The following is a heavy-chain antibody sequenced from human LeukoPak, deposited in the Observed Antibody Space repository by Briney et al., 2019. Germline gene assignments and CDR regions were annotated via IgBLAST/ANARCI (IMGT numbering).Heavy chain of an antibody. Sequence: SETLSLTCTVSGGSISSSSYYWGWIRQPPGKGLEWIGSICYSGSTYYNPSLKSRVTMSVDTSKNQFSLKLSSVTAADTAVYYCASRLNTVTRRAGFDIWGQGTMVTVSS. D-gene: IGHD4-17*01. CDR1: GGSISSSSYY. V-gene: IGHV4-39*01. CDR2: ICYSGST. J-gene: IGHJ3*02. CDR3: ASRLNTVTRRAGFDI.